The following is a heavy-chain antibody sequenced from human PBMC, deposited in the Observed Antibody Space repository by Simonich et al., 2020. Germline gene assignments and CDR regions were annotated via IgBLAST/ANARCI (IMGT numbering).Heavy chain of an antibody. CDR1: GYTFTSYD. CDR2: KNPNSGNK. J-gene: IGHJ5*02. D-gene: IGHD2-2*01. V-gene: IGHV1-8*03. Sequence: QVQLVQSGAEVKKPGASVKVSCKASGYTFTSYDSNWVRQATGQGLEWMGWKNPNSGNKGNAQKFQGRVTITRNTSISTAYMELSSLRSEDTAVYYCARARYCSSTSCYNWFDPWGQGTLVTVSS. CDR3: ARARYCSSTSCYNWFDP.